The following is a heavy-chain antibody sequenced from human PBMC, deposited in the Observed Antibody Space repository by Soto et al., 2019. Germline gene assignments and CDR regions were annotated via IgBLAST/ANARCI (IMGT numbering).Heavy chain of an antibody. J-gene: IGHJ5*02. CDR1: GYTFTSYG. CDR3: AIDLFGSCFKNGFEP. V-gene: IGHV1-18*01. CDR2: ISAYNGNT. D-gene: IGHD6-19*01. Sequence: ASVKVSCKASGYTFTSYGISWVRQAPGQGLEWMGWISAYNGNTNYAQKLQGRVTMTTDTSTSTAYMELRSLRSDDTAVYYCAIDLFGSCFKNGFEPCGQGTLVIVSS.